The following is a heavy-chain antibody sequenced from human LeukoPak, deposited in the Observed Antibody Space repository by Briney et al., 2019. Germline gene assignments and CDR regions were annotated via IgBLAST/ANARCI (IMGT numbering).Heavy chain of an antibody. CDR3: ARDREVRYSSSWLIL. CDR2: INPSGGST. V-gene: IGHV1-46*01. J-gene: IGHJ4*02. Sequence: ASVRVSCKASGYTFTSYYMHWARQVPGQGLERMGIINPSGGSTSYAQKFQGRVTMTRDTSTRTVYMELSSLRSEDTAVYYCARDREVRYSSSWLILWGQGTLVTVSS. D-gene: IGHD6-13*01. CDR1: GYTFTSYY.